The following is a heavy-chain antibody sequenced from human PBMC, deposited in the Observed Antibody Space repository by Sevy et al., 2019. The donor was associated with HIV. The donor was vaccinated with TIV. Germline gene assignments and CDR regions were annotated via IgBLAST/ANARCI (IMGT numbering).Heavy chain of an antibody. Sequence: GGSLRLSCAASGFTFSSYAMHWVRQAPGKGLEWVAVISYKGSNKYYADSVKGRFTISRDNSKNTLYLQMNSLRAEDTAVYYCARGPLAYPYYFDYWGQGTLVTVSS. J-gene: IGHJ4*02. CDR2: ISYKGSNK. CDR1: GFTFSSYA. V-gene: IGHV3-30-3*01. CDR3: ARGPLAYPYYFDY.